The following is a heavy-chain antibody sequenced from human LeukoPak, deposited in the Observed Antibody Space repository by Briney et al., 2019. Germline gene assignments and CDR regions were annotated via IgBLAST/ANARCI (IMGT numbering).Heavy chain of an antibody. Sequence: AGGSLRLSCAASGFTFSSYTMNWVRKAPGKGLEWVSSISSSSSYIYYADSVKGRFTISRDNAKNSLFLQMNSLRAEDTAVYYCASRGGTRLYYYYMDVWGKGTTVTVSS. CDR1: GFTFSSYT. J-gene: IGHJ6*03. CDR2: ISSSSSYI. D-gene: IGHD2-15*01. CDR3: ASRGGTRLYYYYMDV. V-gene: IGHV3-21*01.